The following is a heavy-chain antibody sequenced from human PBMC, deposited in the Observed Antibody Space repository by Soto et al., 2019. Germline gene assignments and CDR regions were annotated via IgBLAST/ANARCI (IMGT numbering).Heavy chain of an antibody. CDR1: GFTFSSYG. CDR3: EKSNCGGDCPSPGRYY. V-gene: IGHV3-30*18. Sequence: GGSLRLSCAASGFTFSSYGMHWVRQAPGKGLEWVAVISYDGSNKYYADSVKGRFTISRDNSKNTLYLQMNSLRAEDTAVYYCEKSNCGGDCPSPGRYYWGQGTLVTV. CDR2: ISYDGSNK. J-gene: IGHJ4*02. D-gene: IGHD2-21*02.